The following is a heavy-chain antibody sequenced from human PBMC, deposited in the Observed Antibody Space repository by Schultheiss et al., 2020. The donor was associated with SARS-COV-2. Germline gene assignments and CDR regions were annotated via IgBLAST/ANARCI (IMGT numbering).Heavy chain of an antibody. CDR2: IIPIFGTA. Sequence: SVKVSCKASGGTFSSYAISWVRQAPGQGLEWMGGIIPIFGTANYAQKFQGRVTMTEDTSTDTAYMELSSLRSEDTAVYYCAREEGYCSGGSCLYYYGMDVWGQGTTVTVSS. CDR3: AREEGYCSGGSCLYYYGMDV. J-gene: IGHJ6*02. V-gene: IGHV1-69*06. CDR1: GGTFSSYA. D-gene: IGHD2-15*01.